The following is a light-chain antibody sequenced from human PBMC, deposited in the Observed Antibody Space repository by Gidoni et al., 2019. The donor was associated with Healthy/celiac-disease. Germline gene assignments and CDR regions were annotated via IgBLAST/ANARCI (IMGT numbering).Light chain of an antibody. V-gene: IGLV3-19*01. CDR2: GKN. CDR3: NSRDSSGNHVV. Sequence: SSELTQDPAVSVALGQTVRITCQGDSRRSYYASWYQQKPGQAPVLVIYGKNNRPSGIPDRFSGSSSGNTASLTITWAQAEDEADYYCNSRDSSGNHVVFGGGTKLTVL. J-gene: IGLJ2*01. CDR1: SRRSYY.